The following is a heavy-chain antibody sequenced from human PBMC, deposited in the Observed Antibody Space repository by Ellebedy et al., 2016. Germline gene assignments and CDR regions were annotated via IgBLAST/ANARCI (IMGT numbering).Heavy chain of an antibody. CDR2: INGRGETT. Sequence: GGSLRLXXAASGFTFRNYAMSWVRQAPGKGLQWVSAINGRGETTYSADSVKGRFTISRDNSNNTLHLQMNSLRDEDTAIYYCAKAQTLRFGELFYRLDAFDFWGQGTMVTVSS. V-gene: IGHV3-23*01. CDR3: AKAQTLRFGELFYRLDAFDF. J-gene: IGHJ3*01. D-gene: IGHD3-16*01. CDR1: GFTFRNYA.